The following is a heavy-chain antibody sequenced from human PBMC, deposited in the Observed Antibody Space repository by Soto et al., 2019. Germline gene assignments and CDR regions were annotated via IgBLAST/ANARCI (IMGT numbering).Heavy chain of an antibody. V-gene: IGHV4-31*03. CDR1: GGSISSGGYY. CDR3: ARSVFP. Sequence: QVQLQESGPGLVKPSQTLSLTCTVSGGSISSGGYYWSWIRQHPGKGLEWIGYIYYSGSSYYNPSLMSRVTISVDSSKNQFALKLRSVTAADTVISYLARSVFPWGQGTLVTVSS. J-gene: IGHJ5*02. CDR2: IYYSGSS.